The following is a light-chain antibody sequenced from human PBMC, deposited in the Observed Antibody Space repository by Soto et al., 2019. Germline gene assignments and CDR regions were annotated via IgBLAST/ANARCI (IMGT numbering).Light chain of an antibody. Sequence: IPFTRSPATXSVPPTRRAPPACRASKSLSSNYLAWYKQKTRKDXRXXXHGESNTETGVPERLRGSGSGKEFNITISRIAPEDFVVLYCQVGDISRWTFGQGTQVDI. V-gene: IGKV3-20*01. CDR2: GES. J-gene: IGKJ1*01. CDR1: KSLSSNY. CDR3: QVGDISRWT.